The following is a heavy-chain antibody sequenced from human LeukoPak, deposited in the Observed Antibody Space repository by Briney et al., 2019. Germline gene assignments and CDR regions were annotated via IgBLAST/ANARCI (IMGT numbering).Heavy chain of an antibody. D-gene: IGHD4-23*01. J-gene: IGHJ3*01. Sequence: SETLSLTCAVYGGSFSGYYWSWIRQPPGKGLEWIGEINHSGSTNYNPSLKSRVTISVDTSKNQLSLKLSSVTAADTAVYYCARGRGAVALWGQGTMVTVSS. V-gene: IGHV4-34*01. CDR1: GGSFSGYY. CDR2: INHSGST. CDR3: ARGRGAVAL.